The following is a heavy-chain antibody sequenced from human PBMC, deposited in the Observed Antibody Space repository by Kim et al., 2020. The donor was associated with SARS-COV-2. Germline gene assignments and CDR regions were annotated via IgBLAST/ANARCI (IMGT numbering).Heavy chain of an antibody. CDR2: IDRYGRRT. Sequence: GGSLRLSCAASGFMFDDYSMHWVRQIPGKGLEWVSLIDRYGRRTFHADALRGRFTISRDNSRNSLYLEMNGLRPDDTAFYYCVKEMAGTRWITFDGWGQGTLATVS. CDR1: GFMFDDYS. V-gene: IGHV3-43*01. D-gene: IGHD5-12*01. CDR3: VKEMAGTRWITFDG. J-gene: IGHJ4*02.